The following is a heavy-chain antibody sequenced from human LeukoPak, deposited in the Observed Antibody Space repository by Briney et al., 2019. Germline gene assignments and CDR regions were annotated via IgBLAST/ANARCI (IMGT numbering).Heavy chain of an antibody. CDR1: GFLFRGYV. D-gene: IGHD2/OR15-2a*01. CDR2: INGGGDST. J-gene: IGHJ4*02. V-gene: IGHV3-23*01. CDR3: AKILTRNKGYYFDY. Sequence: GGSLRLSCAASGFLFRGYVMTWIRQAPGQGLQWVSTINGGGDSTYYADSVKGRFTISRDNSNNTLFLQIGSLRPEGTAVYYCAKILTRNKGYYFDYWGQGTLVTVSS.